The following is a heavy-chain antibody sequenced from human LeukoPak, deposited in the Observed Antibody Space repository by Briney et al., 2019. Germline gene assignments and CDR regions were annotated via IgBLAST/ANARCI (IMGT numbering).Heavy chain of an antibody. Sequence: SLTLSLTCTVSGGSNSSSSYYWGWIRQPPGKGLEWIGSIYYSGSIYYNPSLKSRVTISVDTSKKQFSLKLSSVTAADTALYYCATDSSGYYIDYWGQGTLVTVSS. CDR1: GGSNSSSSYY. D-gene: IGHD3-22*01. J-gene: IGHJ4*02. CDR3: ATDSSGYYIDY. V-gene: IGHV4-39*01. CDR2: IYYSGSI.